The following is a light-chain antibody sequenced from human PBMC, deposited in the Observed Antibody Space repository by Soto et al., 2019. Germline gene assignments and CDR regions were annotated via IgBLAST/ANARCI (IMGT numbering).Light chain of an antibody. CDR2: DVS. CDR1: SSDVGGYNY. Sequence: QSVLTQPRSVSGSPGQSVTISCTGTSSDVGGYNYVSWYQQHPGKAPKLMIYDVSKRPSGAPDRFSGSKSGNTASLTISGLQAEDEADYYCCPYAGSYTPYVFGTGTKVTVL. CDR3: CPYAGSYTPYV. V-gene: IGLV2-11*01. J-gene: IGLJ1*01.